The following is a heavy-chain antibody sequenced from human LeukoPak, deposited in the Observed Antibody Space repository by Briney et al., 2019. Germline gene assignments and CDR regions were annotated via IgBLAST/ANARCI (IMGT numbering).Heavy chain of an antibody. D-gene: IGHD2-21*01. J-gene: IGHJ4*02. CDR1: GGTFSSYA. Sequence: SVKVSCKASGGTFSSYAISWVRQAPGQGLEWMGGIIPIFGTANYAQKFQGRVTITTDESTSTAYMELSSLRSEDTAVYYCARVPPIETMVVIPLDYWGQGTLVTVSS. CDR3: ARVPPIETMVVIPLDY. V-gene: IGHV1-69*05. CDR2: IIPIFGTA.